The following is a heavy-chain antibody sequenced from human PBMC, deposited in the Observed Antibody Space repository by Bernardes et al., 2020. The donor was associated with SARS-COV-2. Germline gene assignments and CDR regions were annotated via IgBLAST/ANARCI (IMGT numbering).Heavy chain of an antibody. CDR1: GYTFSNYA. V-gene: IGHV7-4-1*02. Sequence: ASVKVSCKASGYTFSNYAISWVRQTPGQGLQWMGWINTNTGNPTYAQGFTGRFVFSLDTSVSTAYLQISSLKVDDTAIYYCTRGPGSFWYRWSDPWGQGTLVTVSS. D-gene: IGHD6-13*01. CDR3: TRGPGSFWYRWSDP. CDR2: INTNTGNP. J-gene: IGHJ5*02.